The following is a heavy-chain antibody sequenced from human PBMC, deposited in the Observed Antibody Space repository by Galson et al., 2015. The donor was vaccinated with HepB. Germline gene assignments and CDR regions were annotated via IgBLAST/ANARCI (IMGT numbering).Heavy chain of an antibody. V-gene: IGHV1-46*01. CDR3: ARGLWYCSSTSCYRGAFDI. Sequence: SVKVSCKASGYTFTSYYMHWVRQAPGQGLGWMGIINPSGGSTSYAQKFQGRVTMTRDTSTSTVYMELSSLRSEDTAVYYCARGLWYCSSTSCYRGAFDIWGQGTMVTVSS. CDR1: GYTFTSYY. D-gene: IGHD2-2*01. CDR2: INPSGGST. J-gene: IGHJ3*02.